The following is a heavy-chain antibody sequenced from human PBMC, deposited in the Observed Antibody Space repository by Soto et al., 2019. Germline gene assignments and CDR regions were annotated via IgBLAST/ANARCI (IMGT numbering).Heavy chain of an antibody. D-gene: IGHD2-2*01. Sequence: QVQLVQSGAEVKKPGASVKVSCKASGYTFTSYGISWVRQAPGQGLEWMGWISAYNGNTNYAQKRQGRVTMTTDTSTXXAXMXXRSLRSDDTAVYYCARGGYCISPICLGWGGYGMDVWGQGTTVTVSS. CDR2: ISAYNGNT. V-gene: IGHV1-18*01. J-gene: IGHJ6*02. CDR1: GYTFTSYG. CDR3: ARGGYCISPICLGWGGYGMDV.